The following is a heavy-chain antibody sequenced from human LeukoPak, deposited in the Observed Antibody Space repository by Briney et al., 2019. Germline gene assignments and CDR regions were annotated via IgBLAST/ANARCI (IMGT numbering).Heavy chain of an antibody. CDR1: GGSISSSSYY. D-gene: IGHD2-2*02. CDR2: IYYSGST. Sequence: SETLSLTRTVSGGSISSSSYYWGWIRQPPGKGLEWIGSIYYSGSTYYNPSLKTRVTISVDTSKNQFSLKLSSVTAADTAVYYCARIYCSSTSCYTPRAYYYMDVWGKGTTVTVSS. CDR3: ARIYCSSTSCYTPRAYYYMDV. J-gene: IGHJ6*03. V-gene: IGHV4-39*07.